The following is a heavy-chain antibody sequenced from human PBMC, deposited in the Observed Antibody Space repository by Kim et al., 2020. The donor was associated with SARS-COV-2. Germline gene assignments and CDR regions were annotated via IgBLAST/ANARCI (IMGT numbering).Heavy chain of an antibody. D-gene: IGHD2-2*01. V-gene: IGHV1-46*01. CDR2: INPSGGST. CDR1: GYTFTSYY. Sequence: ASVKVSCKASGYTFTSYYMHWVRQAPGQGLEWMGIINPSGGSTSYAQKFQGRVTMTRDTSTSTVYMELSSLRSEDTAVYYCARDAQRLDCSSTSCYRLDYYYYGMDVWGQGTTVTVSS. CDR3: ARDAQRLDCSSTSCYRLDYYYYGMDV. J-gene: IGHJ6*02.